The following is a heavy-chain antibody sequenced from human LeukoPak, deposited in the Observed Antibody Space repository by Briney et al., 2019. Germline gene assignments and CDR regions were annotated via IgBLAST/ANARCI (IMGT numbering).Heavy chain of an antibody. CDR1: GGSISSGSYY. D-gene: IGHD3-16*01. V-gene: IGHV4-39*02. Sequence: PSETLSLTCTVSGGSISSGSYYWGWIRQPPGKGPEWIGSIYYSGSTHYNSSLKSRVTIAVDMSKNHFSLKLSSVTAADTGVYYCARDGGTRLGFDPWGQGTLVTVSS. J-gene: IGHJ5*02. CDR2: IYYSGST. CDR3: ARDGGTRLGFDP.